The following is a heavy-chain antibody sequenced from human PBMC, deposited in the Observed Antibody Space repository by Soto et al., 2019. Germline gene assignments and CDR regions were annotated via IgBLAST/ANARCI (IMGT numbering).Heavy chain of an antibody. CDR3: AKDGATTWLGYYYYYMDV. D-gene: IGHD3-9*01. J-gene: IGHJ6*03. V-gene: IGHV1-2*04. CDR2: INPNSGGT. Sequence: ASVKVSCKASGYTFTGYYMHWVRQAPGQGLEWMGWINPNSGGTNYAQKFQGWVTMTRDTSISTAYMELSRLRSDDTAVYYCAKDGATTWLGYYYYYMDVWGKGTTVTVSS. CDR1: GYTFTGYY.